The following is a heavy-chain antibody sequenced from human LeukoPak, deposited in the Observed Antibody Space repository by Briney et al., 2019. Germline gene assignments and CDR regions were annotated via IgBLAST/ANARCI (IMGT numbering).Heavy chain of an antibody. CDR2: ISYGGSNK. J-gene: IGHJ6*03. CDR1: GFTFSSYG. Sequence: GGSLRLSCAASGFTFSSYGMHWVRQAPGKGLEWVAVISYGGSNKYYADSVKGRFTISRDNSKNTLYLQMNSLRTADTAVYYCARDSYSPPYYYYYMDVWGKGTTVTVSS. V-gene: IGHV3-30*03. CDR3: ARDSYSPPYYYYYMDV. D-gene: IGHD5-18*01.